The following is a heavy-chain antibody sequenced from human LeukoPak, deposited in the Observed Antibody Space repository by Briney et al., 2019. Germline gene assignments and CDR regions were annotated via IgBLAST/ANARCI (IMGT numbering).Heavy chain of an antibody. J-gene: IGHJ2*01. CDR2: INHSGST. CDR1: GGSFSGYY. CDR3: ARHSRYFDWLLSSSSYWYFDL. V-gene: IGHV4-34*01. Sequence: SETLSLTCAVYGGSFSGYYWSWIRQPPGKGPEWIGEINHSGSTNYNPSLKSRVTISVDTSKNQFSLKLSSVTAADTAVYYCARHSRYFDWLLSSSSYWYFDLWGRGTLVTVSS. D-gene: IGHD3-9*01.